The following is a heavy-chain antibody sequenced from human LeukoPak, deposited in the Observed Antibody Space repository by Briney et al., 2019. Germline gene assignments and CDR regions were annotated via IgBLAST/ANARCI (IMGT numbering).Heavy chain of an antibody. Sequence: ASVKVSCKASGYTFTSYYLHWVRQAPGQGLEWMGIINPTAGSTSHVQRFQGRITLTRDTSASTVYMELSSLRSEDTAVYYCASSNWYSYGIDVWGKGTTVTASS. D-gene: IGHD6-13*01. V-gene: IGHV1-46*01. CDR3: ASSNWYSYGIDV. CDR2: INPTAGST. J-gene: IGHJ6*04. CDR1: GYTFTSYY.